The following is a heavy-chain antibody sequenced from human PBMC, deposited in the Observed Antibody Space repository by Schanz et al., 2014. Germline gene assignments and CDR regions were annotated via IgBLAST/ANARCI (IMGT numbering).Heavy chain of an antibody. CDR1: GFTFSSYS. D-gene: IGHD2-2*01. CDR3: ARAGYDADNWFDP. Sequence: EVQLVESGGGLAQPGGSLRLSCAASGFTFSSYSMNWVRQAPGKGLEWVSYISSASSTINYADSVKGRFTISRDNAKNSLFLQMNSLRAEDTAVYYCARAGYDADNWFDPWGQGTLVTVSS. V-gene: IGHV3-48*01. J-gene: IGHJ5*02. CDR2: ISSASSTI.